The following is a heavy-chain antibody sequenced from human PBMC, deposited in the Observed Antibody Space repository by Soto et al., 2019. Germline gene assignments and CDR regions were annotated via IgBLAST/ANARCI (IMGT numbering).Heavy chain of an antibody. V-gene: IGHV3-73*01. CDR2: VRNRLYSFAA. CDR1: GFTFRDAT. Sequence: GGSLRLSCAVSGFTFRDATIHWVRQASGKGLERVGVVRNRLYSFAAVYTASVKGRFNVSRDDSKNMAFLEMNSLKTEDTAVYYCARQGVALELDVWGQGT. CDR3: ARQGVALELDV. D-gene: IGHD2-21*01. J-gene: IGHJ4*02.